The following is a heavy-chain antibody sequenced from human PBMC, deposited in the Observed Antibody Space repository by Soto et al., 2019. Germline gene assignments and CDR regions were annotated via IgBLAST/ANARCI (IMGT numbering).Heavy chain of an antibody. V-gene: IGHV3-30*03. Sequence: QVQLVESGGGVVQPGRSLRLSCAASGFPFSSYGMHWVREAPGKGLEWVAVISYDGSNKYYADSVKGRFTISRDNSASTLXXXMNXLRPEDTALYYCVGGQYYFDYRGQGTLVTVSP. CDR1: GFPFSSYG. J-gene: IGHJ4*02. D-gene: IGHD3-10*01. CDR3: VGGQYYFDY. CDR2: ISYDGSNK.